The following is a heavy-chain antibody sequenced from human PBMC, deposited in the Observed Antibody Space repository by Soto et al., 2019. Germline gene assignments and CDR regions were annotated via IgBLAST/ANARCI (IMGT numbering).Heavy chain of an antibody. CDR1: GYTFTGYY. CDR2: INPNSGGT. V-gene: IGHV1-2*04. Sequence: QVQLVQAGAEVKKPGASVKVSCKAAGYTFTGYYMHWVRQAPGQGLEWMGGINPNSGGTNFAQKFQGWVTMTRDTSISTAYMELSRLRSDDTAVYYCARAYSSSWYGGYYYYYGMDVWGQGTTVTVSS. CDR3: ARAYSSSWYGGYYYYYGMDV. D-gene: IGHD6-13*01. J-gene: IGHJ6*01.